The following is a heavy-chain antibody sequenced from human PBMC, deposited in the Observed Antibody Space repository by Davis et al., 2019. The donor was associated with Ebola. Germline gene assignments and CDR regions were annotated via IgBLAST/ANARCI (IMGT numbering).Heavy chain of an antibody. CDR1: GGSISSYY. V-gene: IGHV4-59*01. Sequence: MPSETLSLTCTVSGGSISSYYWTWIRQPPGKGLEWIAYMFYNGGVNYNPSLKSRVTISIDTPKNQFSLKLSSASAADTAMYYCARGSAGHFDLWGRGTLVTVSS. D-gene: IGHD6-13*01. CDR2: MFYNGGV. J-gene: IGHJ2*01. CDR3: ARGSAGHFDL.